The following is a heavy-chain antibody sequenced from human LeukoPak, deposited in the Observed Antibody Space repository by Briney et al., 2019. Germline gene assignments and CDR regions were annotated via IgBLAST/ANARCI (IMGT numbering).Heavy chain of an antibody. Sequence: PSETLSLTCTVSGGSISSGSYYWSWIRQPAGKGLEWIGRIYTSGSTNYNPSLKSRVTISVDTSKNQFSLKLSSVTAADTAVYYCASGFVVVPAAPPGYWGQGTLVTVSS. CDR3: ASGFVVVPAAPPGY. V-gene: IGHV4-61*02. CDR2: IYTSGST. CDR1: GGSISSGSYY. D-gene: IGHD2-2*01. J-gene: IGHJ4*02.